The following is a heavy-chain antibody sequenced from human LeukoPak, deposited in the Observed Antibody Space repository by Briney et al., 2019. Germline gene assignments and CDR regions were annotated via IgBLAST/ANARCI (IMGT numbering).Heavy chain of an antibody. D-gene: IGHD1-26*01. V-gene: IGHV4-39*07. CDR1: GGSISSSSYY. J-gene: IGHJ4*02. CDR2: IYYSGST. Sequence: SETLSLTCTVSGGSISSSSYYWGWIRQPPGKGLEWIGSIYYSGSTYYNPSLKSRVTISVDTSKNQFSLKLSSVTAADTAVYYCARTVGATTTGGYFDYWGQGTLVTVSS. CDR3: ARTVGATTTGGYFDY.